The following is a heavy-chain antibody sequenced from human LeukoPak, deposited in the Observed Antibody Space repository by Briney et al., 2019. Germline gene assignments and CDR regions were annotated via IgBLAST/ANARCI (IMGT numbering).Heavy chain of an antibody. Sequence: GESLKISCQGSGYSFTSYWIGWVRQMPGKGLEWMGIIYPGDSDTRYSPSFQGQVTISADKSISTAYLQWSSLKASDTAMYYCARSVPYSGYDYHYSMDVWGQGTTVTVSS. V-gene: IGHV5-51*01. CDR3: ARSVPYSGYDYHYSMDV. CDR1: GYSFTSYW. J-gene: IGHJ6*02. CDR2: IYPGDSDT. D-gene: IGHD5-12*01.